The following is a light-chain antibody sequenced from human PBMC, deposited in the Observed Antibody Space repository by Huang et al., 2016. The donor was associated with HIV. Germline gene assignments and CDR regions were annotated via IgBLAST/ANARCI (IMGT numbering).Light chain of an antibody. CDR1: QSVSSN. J-gene: IGKJ2*01. V-gene: IGKV3-15*01. CDR3: QQYNNWPLYT. Sequence: EIVMTQSPATLSVSPGERATLSCRASQSVSSNSAWYQQKPGQAPRLLIYGASTRVTGIPARVSGSGSGTEFTLTISSLQSEDFAVYYCQQYNNWPLYTFGQGTKLEI. CDR2: GAS.